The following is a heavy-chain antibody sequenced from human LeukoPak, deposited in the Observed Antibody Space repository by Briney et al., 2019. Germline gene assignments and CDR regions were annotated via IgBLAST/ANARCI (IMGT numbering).Heavy chain of an antibody. Sequence: GGSLRLSCAASGFTFSSYEMNWVRQAPGKGLEWVSYISSSGSTIYYADSVKGRFTISRDNAKNSLYLQMNSLRAEDTAVYYCARDDYSSGWNPFDYWGQGTLVTVSS. CDR1: GFTFSSYE. D-gene: IGHD6-19*01. CDR3: ARDDYSSGWNPFDY. V-gene: IGHV3-48*03. J-gene: IGHJ4*02. CDR2: ISSSGSTI.